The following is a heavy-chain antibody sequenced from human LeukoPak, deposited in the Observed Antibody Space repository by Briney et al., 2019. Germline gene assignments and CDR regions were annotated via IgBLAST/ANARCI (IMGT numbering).Heavy chain of an antibody. CDR2: LRSDGRDK. D-gene: IGHD3-3*01. Sequence: GGSLRLSCTVSGVPCSIYGLHWVRQAPGRGLEWVAFLRSDGRDKYYADSVKGRFTISRDSSKNTVYLQLSSLRTEDTAVYYCARDHEWSWDYWGQGTLVIVSS. V-gene: IGHV3-30*02. J-gene: IGHJ4*02. CDR3: ARDHEWSWDY. CDR1: GVPCSIYG.